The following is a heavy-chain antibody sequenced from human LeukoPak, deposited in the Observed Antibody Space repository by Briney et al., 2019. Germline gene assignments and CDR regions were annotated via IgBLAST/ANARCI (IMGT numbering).Heavy chain of an antibody. Sequence: GGSLRPSCTASGFTFSTFHMHWVGQPPGKGLEWVSYVNLHSQHTYYAESRKGRFTIYRDNAKSSLYLQLNGVRAEETDVYYCVRDFQRSLESWGQGTPVTVSS. CDR3: VRDFQRSLES. V-gene: IGHV3-48*01. CDR1: GFTFSTFH. CDR2: VNLHSQHT. J-gene: IGHJ5*02. D-gene: IGHD1-1*01.